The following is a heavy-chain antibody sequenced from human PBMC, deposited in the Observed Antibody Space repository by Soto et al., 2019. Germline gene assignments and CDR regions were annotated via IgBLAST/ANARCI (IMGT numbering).Heavy chain of an antibody. D-gene: IGHD6-19*01. V-gene: IGHV3-23*01. Sequence: GGPQRLYRQAAGLCRTRYARNHFRQAPGRGLEWVSSIGRRGDATFYADSVRGRFSISRDNSKNTVTLQMDRLRGEDTARYYFARDSGFLEVADSAVSWCLGTQVTVSS. CDR2: IGRRGDAT. CDR1: GLCRTRYA. CDR3: ARDSGFLEVADSAVS. J-gene: IGHJ5*01.